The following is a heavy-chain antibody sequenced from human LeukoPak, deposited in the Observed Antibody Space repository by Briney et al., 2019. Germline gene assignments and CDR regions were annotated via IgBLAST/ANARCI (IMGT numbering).Heavy chain of an antibody. D-gene: IGHD3-10*01. J-gene: IGHJ6*02. CDR1: GFTFSSYA. Sequence: PGGSLRLSCAASGFTFSSYAMSWVRQAPGKGLEWVSAISGSGGSTYYADSVKGRFTISRDNSKDTLYLQMNSLRAEDTAVYYCARENNFGSGMDVWGQGTTVTVSS. CDR3: ARENNFGSGMDV. CDR2: ISGSGGST. V-gene: IGHV3-23*01.